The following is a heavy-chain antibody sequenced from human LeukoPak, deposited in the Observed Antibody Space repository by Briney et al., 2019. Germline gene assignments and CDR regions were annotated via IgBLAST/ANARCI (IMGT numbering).Heavy chain of an antibody. V-gene: IGHV3-64D*06. D-gene: IGHD6-19*01. CDR1: GYTFSSYA. CDR2: ISSNGGST. Sequence: GGSLRLSCSASGYTFSSYAMHWVRQAPGKGLEYVSAISSNGGSTYYADSVKGRFTISRDNSKNTLYLQMSSLRAEDTAVYYCVKVSGYSSGWYFDYWGQGTLVTVSS. CDR3: VKVSGYSSGWYFDY. J-gene: IGHJ4*02.